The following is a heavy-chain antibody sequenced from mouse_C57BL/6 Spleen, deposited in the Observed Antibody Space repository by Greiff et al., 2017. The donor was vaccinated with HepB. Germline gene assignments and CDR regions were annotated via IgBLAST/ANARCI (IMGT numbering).Heavy chain of an antibody. V-gene: IGHV1-52*01. CDR3: ARFYGSWYFDY. D-gene: IGHD1-1*01. CDR1: GYTFTSYW. Sequence: QVQLQQPGAELVRPGSSVKLSCKASGYTFTSYWMHWVKQRPIQGLEWIGNIDPSDSETHYNQKFKDKATLTVDKSSSTAYMQLSSLTSEDSAVYYCARFYGSWYFDYWGQGTTLTVSS. J-gene: IGHJ2*01. CDR2: IDPSDSET.